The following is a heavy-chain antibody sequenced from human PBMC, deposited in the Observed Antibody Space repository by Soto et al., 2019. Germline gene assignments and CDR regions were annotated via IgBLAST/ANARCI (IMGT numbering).Heavy chain of an antibody. V-gene: IGHV4-4*07. J-gene: IGHJ3*02. CDR2: IYTSGST. D-gene: IGHD6-19*01. CDR3: ARVVAVDLDDAFDI. Sequence: SETLSLTCTVSGGSISSYYWSWIRQPAGKGLEWIGRIYTSGSTNYSPSLKSRVTMSVDTSKNQFSLKLSSVTAADTAVYYCARVVAVDLDDAFDIWGQGTMVTVSS. CDR1: GGSISSYY.